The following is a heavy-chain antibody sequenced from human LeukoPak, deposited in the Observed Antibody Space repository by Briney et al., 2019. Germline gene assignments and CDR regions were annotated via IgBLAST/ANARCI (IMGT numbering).Heavy chain of an antibody. CDR2: LSGSGITT. CDR1: GFTFSNSA. J-gene: IGHJ4*02. V-gene: IGHV3-23*01. CDR3: VKRARYNSARATDFDS. Sequence: PGGSLRLSCAASGFTFSNSAMSWVRQAPGKGLEWVSTLSGSGITTYYEDSVKGRFTISRDNSKNTLYLQMNSLRAEDTAEYYCVKRARYNSARATDFDSWGQGTQVTVSS. D-gene: IGHD6-19*01.